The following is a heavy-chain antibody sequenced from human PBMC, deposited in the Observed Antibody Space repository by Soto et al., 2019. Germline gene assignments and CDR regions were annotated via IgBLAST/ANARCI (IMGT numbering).Heavy chain of an antibody. D-gene: IGHD1-26*01. V-gene: IGHV3-23*01. CDR1: GFSFSSYA. Sequence: EVLLLESGGGLVRPGGSLRLSCTASGFSFSSYALSWVRQAPGKGLEWVSTISGSDGKTYYADSVKGRFSISRDTSKTTLYLEMTSLRVEDTAVYYCARWSFLDYWGQGTRVTVS. CDR2: ISGSDGKT. CDR3: ARWSFLDY. J-gene: IGHJ4*02.